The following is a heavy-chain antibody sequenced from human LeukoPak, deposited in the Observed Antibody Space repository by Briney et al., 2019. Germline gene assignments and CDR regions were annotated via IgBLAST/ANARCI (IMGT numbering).Heavy chain of an antibody. J-gene: IGHJ4*02. D-gene: IGHD6-13*01. CDR1: GFTFSSST. CDR3: ARELSATGQREGDY. CDR2: ISGSSTYI. V-gene: IGHV3-21*01. Sequence: GGSLRLSCAASGFTFSSSTMNWVRQAPGKGLEWVSAISGSSTYIYYADSVKGRFTISRDNAENSLYLQMNSLRAEDTAVYYCARELSATGQREGDYWGQGTLVTVSS.